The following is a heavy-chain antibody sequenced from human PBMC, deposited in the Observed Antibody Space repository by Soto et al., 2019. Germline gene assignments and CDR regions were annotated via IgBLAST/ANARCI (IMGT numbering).Heavy chain of an antibody. CDR3: ARAQQTFWSGYYTGEWLDV. J-gene: IGHJ6*02. CDR1: GGTFSSYT. Sequence: SVKVSCKASGGTFSSYTISWVRQAPGQGLEWMGRIIPILGIANYAQKFQGRVTITADKSTSTAYMELSSLRSEDTAVYYCARAQQTFWSGYYTGEWLDVWGQGTTVTVSS. CDR2: IIPILGIA. V-gene: IGHV1-69*02. D-gene: IGHD3-3*01.